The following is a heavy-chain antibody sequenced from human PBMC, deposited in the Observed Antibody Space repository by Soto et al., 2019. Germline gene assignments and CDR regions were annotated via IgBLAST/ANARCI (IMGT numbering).Heavy chain of an antibody. Sequence: GVSQRLSCAASGFTFSAHYMDWVRQAPEKGLEWVGRSRNKDNSYNTEYAASVKGRFTLSRDDSKNSLYLQMNSLKTADTAVYYCTINYYDTSGYSIDIWGQGTMVTVSS. J-gene: IGHJ3*02. CDR3: TINYYDTSGYSIDI. CDR2: SRNKDNSYNT. D-gene: IGHD3-22*01. V-gene: IGHV3-72*01. CDR1: GFTFSAHY.